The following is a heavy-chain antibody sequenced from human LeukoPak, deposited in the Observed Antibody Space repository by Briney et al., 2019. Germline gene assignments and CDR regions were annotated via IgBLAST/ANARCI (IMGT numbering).Heavy chain of an antibody. CDR2: IYYSGST. J-gene: IGHJ4*02. CDR1: GGSISSYY. CDR3: ARGGVIWTFDY. V-gene: IGHV4-59*01. Sequence: SETLSLTCTVSGGSISSYYWSWIRQPPGKGLERIGYIYYSGSTNYNPSLKSRVSISVDTSKNQFSLKLSSVTAADTAVYYCARGGVIWTFDYWGQGILVTVSS. D-gene: IGHD3-16*02.